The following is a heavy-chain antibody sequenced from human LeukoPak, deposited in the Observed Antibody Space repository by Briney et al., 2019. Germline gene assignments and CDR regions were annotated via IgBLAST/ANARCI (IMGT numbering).Heavy chain of an antibody. Sequence: GGSLRLSCAASGFTFSSYGMHWVRQAPGKGLEWVAFIRYDGSNKYYADSVKGRFTISRDNSKNTLYLQMNSLRAEDTAVYYCAKVCGSSTSCYRRTGWGQGTLVTVSS. D-gene: IGHD2-2*02. CDR3: AKVCGSSTSCYRRTG. CDR1: GFTFSSYG. V-gene: IGHV3-30*02. J-gene: IGHJ4*02. CDR2: IRYDGSNK.